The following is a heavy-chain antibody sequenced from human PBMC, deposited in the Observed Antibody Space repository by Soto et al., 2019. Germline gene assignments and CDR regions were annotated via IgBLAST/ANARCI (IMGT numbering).Heavy chain of an antibody. CDR1: GFTFSSYS. J-gene: IGHJ3*02. Sequence: EVQLVESGGGLVQPGGSLRLSCAASGFTFSSYSMNWVRQAPGKGLEWVSYICGSTISYADSVRGRFTISGDNAKNSLYLQMNCVRDEDTGVYSWARDSLYAFDIWGQGTMVTVSS. V-gene: IGHV3-48*02. CDR2: ICGSTI. CDR3: ARDSLYAFDI.